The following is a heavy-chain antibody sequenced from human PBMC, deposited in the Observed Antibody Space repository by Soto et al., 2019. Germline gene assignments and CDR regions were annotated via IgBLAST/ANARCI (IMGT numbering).Heavy chain of an antibody. D-gene: IGHD2-8*02. CDR3: ARDKITGLFDY. CDR1: GGSFSGYY. CDR2: INHSGST. Sequence: TSETPSPTRAIYGGSFSGYYLTWIRQPPGTGLEWIGEINHSGSTNYNPSLKSRVTISVDTSKNQFSLKLTSVTAADTAVYYCARDKITGLFDYWGQGTLVTVSS. J-gene: IGHJ4*02. V-gene: IGHV4-34*01.